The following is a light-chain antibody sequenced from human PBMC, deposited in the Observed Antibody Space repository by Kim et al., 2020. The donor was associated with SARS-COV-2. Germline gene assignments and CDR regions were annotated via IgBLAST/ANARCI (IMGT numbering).Light chain of an antibody. V-gene: IGLV3-21*04. J-gene: IGLJ3*02. CDR1: NIGSKS. CDR2: YDS. Sequence: SYELTQPPSVSVAPGKTARITSGGNNIGSKSVHWYQQKPGQAPVLVIYYDSDRPSGIPERFSGSNSGNTATLTISRVEAGDEADYYCQVWDSSSDPVVFGGGTQLTVL. CDR3: QVWDSSSDPVV.